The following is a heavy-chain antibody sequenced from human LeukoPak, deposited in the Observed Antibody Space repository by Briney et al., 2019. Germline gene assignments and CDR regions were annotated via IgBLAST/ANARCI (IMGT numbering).Heavy chain of an antibody. CDR2: IDNSGST. CDR1: GASVSSYY. V-gene: IGHV4-59*02. J-gene: IGHJ6*04. CDR3: ARMTYDPHGVDV. Sequence: SETLSLTCTVSGASVSSYYWSWFRQPPGKGLEWIGYIDNSGSTNYNPSPRSRVTISVDKSKNQFSLKLSSVTAADTAVYYCARMTYDPHGVDVWGKGTTVTVSS. D-gene: IGHD5-12*01.